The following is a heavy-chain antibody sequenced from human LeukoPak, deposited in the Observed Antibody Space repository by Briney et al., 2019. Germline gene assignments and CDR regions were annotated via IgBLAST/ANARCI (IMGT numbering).Heavy chain of an antibody. CDR1: GITVSSNY. CDR3: ARDRGYSSSWYFDY. V-gene: IGHV3-66*01. J-gene: IGHJ4*02. Sequence: PGGSLRLSCAASGITVSSNYIIWFRQAPGKGLEWVSVIYSGGISYYADSVKGRFTISRDNAKNTLYLQMNSLRAEDTAVYYCARDRGYSSSWYFDYWGQGTLVTVSS. D-gene: IGHD6-13*01. CDR2: IYSGGIS.